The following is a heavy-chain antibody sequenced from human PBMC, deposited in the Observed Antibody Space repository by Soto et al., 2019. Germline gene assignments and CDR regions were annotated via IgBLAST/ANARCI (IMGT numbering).Heavy chain of an antibody. CDR2: ISAHNGNT. D-gene: IGHD1-1*01. CDR3: ARGRYGDY. Sequence: QVHLVQSGAEAKKPGASVKVSCKASGYTFNSYGITWVRQAPGQGLEWVGWISAHNGNTDYAQKLQGRVIVTRDTSTSTAYMELRSLRSDDTAVYYCARGRYGDYWGQGALVTVSS. J-gene: IGHJ4*02. CDR1: GYTFNSYG. V-gene: IGHV1-18*01.